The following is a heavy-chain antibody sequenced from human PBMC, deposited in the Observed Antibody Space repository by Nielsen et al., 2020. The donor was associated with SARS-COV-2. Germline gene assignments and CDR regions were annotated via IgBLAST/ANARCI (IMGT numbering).Heavy chain of an antibody. D-gene: IGHD3-16*02. J-gene: IGHJ4*02. CDR1: GFTFSRYG. CDR2: VWYDGTNE. Sequence: GGSLRLSCAASGFTFSRYGMHWVRQAPGKGLEWVAVVWYDGTNELYARSVKGRFTISRDNSKNTLYLQMNTVRDEDSAVYFCARDLSDGGIYRRFDSWGQGTLVTVSS. CDR3: ARDLSDGGIYRRFDS. V-gene: IGHV3-33*01.